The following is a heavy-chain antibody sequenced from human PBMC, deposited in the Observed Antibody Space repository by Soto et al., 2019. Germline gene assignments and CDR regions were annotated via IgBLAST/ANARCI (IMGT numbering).Heavy chain of an antibody. D-gene: IGHD6-19*01. J-gene: IGHJ4*02. CDR3: ARGVAGSGFDL. CDR1: GDSVSSNTGA. CDR2: TYYRSNWRH. Sequence: SQTLSLTCAISGDSVSSNTGAWNWIRSSPSRGLEWLGRTYYRSNWRHNYAVSVKSRITVNPDTAKNHFSLQLNSVTPDETAVYYCARGVAGSGFDLWGQGTLVTVS. V-gene: IGHV6-1*01.